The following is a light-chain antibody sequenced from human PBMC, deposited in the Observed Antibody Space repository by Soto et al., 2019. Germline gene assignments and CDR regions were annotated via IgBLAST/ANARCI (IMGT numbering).Light chain of an antibody. CDR1: QSVSTN. CDR2: DAS. Sequence: EIVLTQSPTTLSLSPGERATLSCRTSQSVSTNVAWYQQKPGQAPRLLIYDASTRATGIPARFSGSGSGTDFTLTISSLAPEDFAVYYCQQRSNWPAFGQGTRLEIK. CDR3: QQRSNWPA. V-gene: IGKV3-11*01. J-gene: IGKJ5*01.